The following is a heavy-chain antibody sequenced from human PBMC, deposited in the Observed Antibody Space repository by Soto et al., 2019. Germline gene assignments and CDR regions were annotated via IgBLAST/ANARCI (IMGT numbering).Heavy chain of an antibody. CDR3: ARDRYIVLVPAPPGALDV. J-gene: IGHJ3*01. D-gene: IGHD2-2*01. CDR1: GYTFTGYY. CDR2: INPNSGGT. V-gene: IGHV1-2*02. Sequence: ASVKVSCKASGYTFTGYYMHWVRQAPGQGLEWMGWINPNSGGTNYAQKFQGRVTMTRDTSISTAYMELSRLRSDDTAVYYCARDRYIVLVPAPPGALDVWGQGTMVTVSS.